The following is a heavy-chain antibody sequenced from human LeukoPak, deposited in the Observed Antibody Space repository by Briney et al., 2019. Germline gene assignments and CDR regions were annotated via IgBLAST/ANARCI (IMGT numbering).Heavy chain of an antibody. Sequence: GGSLRLSCAASGFTFSSHSMHWVRQAPGEGLEYVSGIRSDGTSTYYAKSVKDRFTISRDNSKNTLELQMGSLRAEDMAVYYCARRGSGWEFDLWGQGTLVTVSS. D-gene: IGHD6-19*01. CDR3: ARRGSGWEFDL. J-gene: IGHJ4*02. CDR2: IRSDGTST. CDR1: GFTFSSHS. V-gene: IGHV3-64*01.